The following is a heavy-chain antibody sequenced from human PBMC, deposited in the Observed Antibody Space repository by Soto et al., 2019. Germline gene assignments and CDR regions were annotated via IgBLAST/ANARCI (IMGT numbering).Heavy chain of an antibody. D-gene: IGHD6-13*01. CDR1: GYTFTTYW. CDR3: ARQGYTSSFEP. Sequence: EVQMVQSGVEVKKPGESLKISCKASGYTFTTYWIGWVRQMPGKGLEWMGIIYPGDSDTRYSPSIQGQVTFSADKSISTAYLQWSSLKASDTAIYYCARQGYTSSFEPWGQGTLVTVSS. V-gene: IGHV5-51*01. CDR2: IYPGDSDT. J-gene: IGHJ5*02.